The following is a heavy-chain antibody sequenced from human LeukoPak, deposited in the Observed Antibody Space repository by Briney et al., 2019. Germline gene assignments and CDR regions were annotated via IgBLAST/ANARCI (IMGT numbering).Heavy chain of an antibody. CDR2: ISYDGSNK. CDR3: ARDGRWLQLGYYFDY. CDR1: GFTFSSYA. D-gene: IGHD5-24*01. Sequence: GGSLRLSCAASGFTFSSYAMSWVRQAPGKGLEWVAVISYDGSNKYYADSVKGRFTISRDNTKNTLYLQMNSLRAEDTAVYYCARDGRWLQLGYYFDYWGQGTLVTVSS. J-gene: IGHJ4*02. V-gene: IGHV3-30-3*01.